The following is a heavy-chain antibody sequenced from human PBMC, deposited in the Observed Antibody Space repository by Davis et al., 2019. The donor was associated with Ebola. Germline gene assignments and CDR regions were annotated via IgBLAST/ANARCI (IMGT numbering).Heavy chain of an antibody. J-gene: IGHJ4*02. V-gene: IGHV5-51*01. D-gene: IGHD3-22*01. Sequence: GESLKISCRISGSRFTSNWIGWVRQVPGKGLEWMGIIYAGDSDTRYSPSFQGHVTISVDRSISTAYLQWSSLKASDTAMYYCAKQESLYGSSDYWGQGTLVTVSS. CDR2: IYAGDSDT. CDR3: AKQESLYGSSDY. CDR1: GSRFTSNW.